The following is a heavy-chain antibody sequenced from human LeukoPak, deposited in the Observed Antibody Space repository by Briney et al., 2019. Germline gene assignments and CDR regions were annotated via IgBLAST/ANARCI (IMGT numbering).Heavy chain of an antibody. CDR2: INHSGST. J-gene: IGHJ3*02. Sequence: SETLSLTCAVYGGSFSGYYWSWIRQPPGKGLEWIGEINHSGSTNYNPSLKSRVTISVDTSKNQFSLKLSSVTAADTAVYYCAGGLKAIYYDAFDIWGQGTMVTVSS. D-gene: IGHD3-10*01. V-gene: IGHV4-34*01. CDR1: GGSFSGYY. CDR3: AGGLKAIYYDAFDI.